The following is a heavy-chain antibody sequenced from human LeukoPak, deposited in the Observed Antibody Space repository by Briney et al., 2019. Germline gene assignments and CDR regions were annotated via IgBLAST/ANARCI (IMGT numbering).Heavy chain of an antibody. J-gene: IGHJ6*02. CDR1: EFIFSSYE. CDR3: ARPRSDLYGMDV. CDR2: ISGSGNII. Sequence: GGSLRLSCIASEFIFSSYEMNWVRQAPGKGLEWVSYISGSGNIIYYADSVKGRFTISRDNAKNSLYLQMNSLRVEDTAVYYCARPRSDLYGMDVWGQGTTVTVS. V-gene: IGHV3-48*03.